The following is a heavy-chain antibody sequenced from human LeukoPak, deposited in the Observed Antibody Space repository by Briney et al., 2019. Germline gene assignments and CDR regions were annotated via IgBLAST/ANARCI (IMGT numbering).Heavy chain of an antibody. D-gene: IGHD3-22*01. CDR1: GGSFSGYY. V-gene: IGHV4-34*01. CDR3: AGQTYYYDSSTPS. CDR2: INHSGST. J-gene: IGHJ1*01. Sequence: SETLSLTCAVYGGSFSGYYWSWIRQPPGKGLEWIGEINHSGSTNYNPSLKSRVTISVDTSKNQFSLKLSSVTAADTAVYYCAGQTYYYDSSTPSWGQGTLVTVSS.